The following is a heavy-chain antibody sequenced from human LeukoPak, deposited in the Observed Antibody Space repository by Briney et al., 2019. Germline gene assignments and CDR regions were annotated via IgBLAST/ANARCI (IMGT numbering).Heavy chain of an antibody. V-gene: IGHV4-39*07. CDR3: ARGRIQLWFFDY. Sequence: SETLSLTCIVPGGSISSSSYYWAWIRQSPGKGLEWIGTFSSGGSAYYNPSRTSRVPISKDTPDNQFSLRLYSVTAADTAVYYCARGRIQLWFFDYWGQGTLVTVSS. J-gene: IGHJ4*02. D-gene: IGHD5-18*01. CDR1: GGSISSSSYY. CDR2: FSSGGSA.